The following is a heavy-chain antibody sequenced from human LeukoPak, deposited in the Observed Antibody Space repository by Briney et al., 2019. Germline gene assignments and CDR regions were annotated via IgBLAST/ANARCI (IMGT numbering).Heavy chain of an antibody. D-gene: IGHD6-19*01. CDR1: GGSLSSHY. J-gene: IGHJ5*02. Sequence: SETLSLTCTVSGGSLSSHYWSWIRQPPGKGLEWIGYIYYSGSTNYNPSLKSRVTISVDTSKNQSSLRLSSVTAADPAVYYCARGGLVHWFDPGGQGTLVTVSS. CDR2: IYYSGST. V-gene: IGHV4-59*11. CDR3: ARGGLVHWFDP.